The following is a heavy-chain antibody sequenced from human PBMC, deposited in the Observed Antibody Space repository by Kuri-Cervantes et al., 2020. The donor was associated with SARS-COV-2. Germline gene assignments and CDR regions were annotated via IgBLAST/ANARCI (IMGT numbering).Heavy chain of an antibody. CDR3: TTELLWFGESLGFDY. V-gene: IGHV3-15*01. Sequence: GGSLRLSCEVSGFLFSASAIHWVRQASGKGLEWVGRIKSKTDGGTTDYAAPVKGRFTISRDDSKNTLYLQMNSLKTEDTAVYYCTTELLWFGESLGFDYWGQGTLVTVSS. J-gene: IGHJ4*02. CDR2: IKSKTDGGTT. CDR1: GFLFSASA. D-gene: IGHD3-10*01.